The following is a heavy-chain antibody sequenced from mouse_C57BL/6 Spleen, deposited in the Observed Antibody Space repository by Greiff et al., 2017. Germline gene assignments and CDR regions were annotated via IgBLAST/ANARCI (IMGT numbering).Heavy chain of an antibody. J-gene: IGHJ2*01. CDR3: ARSSYYGYDYFDY. Sequence: VQLQQSGPELVKPGASVKISCKAYGYTFTDYYMNWVKQSHGKSLEWIGDINPNNGGTSYNQKFKGKATLTVDKSSSTAYMELRSLTSEDSAVYYCARSSYYGYDYFDYWGQGTTLTVSS. CDR2: INPNNGGT. V-gene: IGHV1-26*01. CDR1: GYTFTDYY. D-gene: IGHD2-2*01.